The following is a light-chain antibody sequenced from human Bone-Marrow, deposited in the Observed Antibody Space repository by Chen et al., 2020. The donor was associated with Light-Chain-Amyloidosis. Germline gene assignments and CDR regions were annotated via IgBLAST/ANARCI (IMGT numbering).Light chain of an antibody. V-gene: IGKV3-15*01. CDR1: QSVSIN. CDR2: GAS. Sequence: EIVMTQSPATLSVSPGERATLSCRASQSVSINLAWYQQKPGQAPRLLIYGASTRATGIPARFSGSGSGSEFTLTISSLQSEDFAVYYCQHYNNWPPRTFGQWTKVEIK. CDR3: QHYNNWPPRT. J-gene: IGKJ1*01.